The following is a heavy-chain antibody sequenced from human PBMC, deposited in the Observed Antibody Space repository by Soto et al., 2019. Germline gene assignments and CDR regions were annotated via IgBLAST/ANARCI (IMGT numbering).Heavy chain of an antibody. CDR2: IYTSGST. D-gene: IGHD2-15*01. CDR1: GGSISSYY. CDR3: ARDNCSGGSCYPYNWFDP. J-gene: IGHJ5*02. Sequence: SETRSRTWTVSGGSISSYYWSWIRQPAGKGLEWIGRIYTSGSTNYNPSLKSRVTMSVDTSKNQFSLKLSSVTAADTAVYYCARDNCSGGSCYPYNWFDPWGQGTLVTVSS. V-gene: IGHV4-4*07.